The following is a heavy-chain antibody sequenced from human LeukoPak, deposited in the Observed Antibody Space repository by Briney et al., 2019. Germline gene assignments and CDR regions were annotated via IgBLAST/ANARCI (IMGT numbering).Heavy chain of an antibody. J-gene: IGHJ4*02. D-gene: IGHD1-7*01. CDR3: ARLIGTTNFDY. V-gene: IGHV3-7*01. CDR2: IKGDGNEK. CDR1: GFTFSNNW. Sequence: GGSLRLSCAASGFTFSNNWMSWVRQAPGKGLEWVANIKGDGNEKYYVDSVKGRFTISRDNAKNSLYLQMNSLRAEDTAVYHCARLIGTTNFDYWGQGTLVTVSS.